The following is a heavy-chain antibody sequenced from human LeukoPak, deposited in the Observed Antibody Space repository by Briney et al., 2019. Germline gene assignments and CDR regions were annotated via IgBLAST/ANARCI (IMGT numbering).Heavy chain of an antibody. CDR1: GYSFTSYW. Sequence: GESLKISCKGSGYSFTSYWIGWVRQMPGKGLEWMGIIYPGDSDTRYSPSFQGQVTISAVKSISTAYLQWSSLKASDTAMYYCARREWLLGTGVDYWGQGTLVTVSS. CDR2: IYPGDSDT. J-gene: IGHJ4*02. CDR3: ARREWLLGTGVDY. D-gene: IGHD5-12*01. V-gene: IGHV5-51*01.